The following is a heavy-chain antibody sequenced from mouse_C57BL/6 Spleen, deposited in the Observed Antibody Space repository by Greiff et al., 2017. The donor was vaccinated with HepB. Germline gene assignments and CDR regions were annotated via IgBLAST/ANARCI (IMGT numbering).Heavy chain of an antibody. CDR2: ISSGSSTI. Sequence: DVKLVESGGGLVKPGGSLKLSCAASGFTFSDYGMHWVRQAPEKGLEWVAYISSGSSTIYYADTVKGRFTISRDNAKNTLFLQMTSLRSEDTAMYYCAIYYYGSNWYFDVWDTGTTVTVSS. CDR3: AIYYYGSNWYFDV. D-gene: IGHD1-1*01. V-gene: IGHV5-17*01. J-gene: IGHJ1*03. CDR1: GFTFSDYG.